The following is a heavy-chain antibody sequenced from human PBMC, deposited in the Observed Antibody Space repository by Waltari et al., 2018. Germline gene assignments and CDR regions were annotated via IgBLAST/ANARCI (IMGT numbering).Heavy chain of an antibody. CDR2: ISDDGSNK. CDR3: ARVGTTVTFYYYYYMDV. V-gene: IGHV3-30-3*01. D-gene: IGHD4-17*01. CDR1: GFTFSSYA. J-gene: IGHJ6*03. Sequence: QVQLVESGGGVVQPGRSLRLSCAASGFTFSSYAMHWVRQAPGKGLEWVAVISDDGSNKYYADSVKGRFTISRDNSKNTLYLQMNSLRAEDTAVYYCARVGTTVTFYYYYYMDVWGKGTTVTVSS.